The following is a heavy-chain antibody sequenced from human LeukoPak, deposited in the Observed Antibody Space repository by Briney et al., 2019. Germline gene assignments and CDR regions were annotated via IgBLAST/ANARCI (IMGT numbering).Heavy chain of an antibody. V-gene: IGHV3-11*01. CDR2: ISSSGSTI. J-gene: IGHJ6*02. D-gene: IGHD6-13*01. CDR3: AREISSSWYLFSRDYYYGMDI. Sequence: GGSLRLSCAASGFTFSDYYMSWIRQAPGKGLEWVSYISSSGSTIYYADSVKGRFTISGDNAKNSLYLQMNSLRAEDTAVYYCAREISSSWYLFSRDYYYGMDIWGQGTTVTVSS. CDR1: GFTFSDYY.